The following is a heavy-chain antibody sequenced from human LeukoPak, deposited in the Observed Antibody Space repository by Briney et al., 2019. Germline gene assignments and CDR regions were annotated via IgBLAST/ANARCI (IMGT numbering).Heavy chain of an antibody. Sequence: SETLSLTCAVSGYSISSGYHWGWIRQPPGKGLEWIGSIYHSGSTYYNPSLKSRVTISVDTSKNQFSLKLSSVTAADTAVYYCARHIVVVPAAIVAKGFDYWGQGTLVTVSS. CDR3: ARHIVVVPAAIVAKGFDY. D-gene: IGHD2-2*01. V-gene: IGHV4-38-2*01. CDR1: GYSISSGYH. J-gene: IGHJ4*02. CDR2: IYHSGST.